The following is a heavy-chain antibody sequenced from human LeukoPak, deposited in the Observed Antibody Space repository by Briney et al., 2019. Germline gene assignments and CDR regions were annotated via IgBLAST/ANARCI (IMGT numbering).Heavy chain of an antibody. V-gene: IGHV3-53*01. CDR1: GFTVSSNY. Sequence: GGSLRLSCAASGFTVSSNYMSWVRQAPGKGLEWVSIIYSGGSTYYADSVQGRFTISRDNSKNTLYLQMTDLRADDTAVYYCARATRDGYNYYYFDYWGQGSLVTVSS. CDR2: IYSGGST. D-gene: IGHD5-24*01. J-gene: IGHJ4*02. CDR3: ARATRDGYNYYYFDY.